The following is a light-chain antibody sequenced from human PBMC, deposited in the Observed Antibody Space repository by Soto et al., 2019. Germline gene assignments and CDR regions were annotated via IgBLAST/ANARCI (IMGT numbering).Light chain of an antibody. V-gene: IGKV3-11*01. CDR2: DAS. CDR3: QQRSNWT. CDR1: QSVSSY. J-gene: IGKJ1*01. Sequence: EIVLTQSPATLSLSPGERATLSCRASQSVSSYLAWYQQKPGQAPRLLIYDASNRATGIPARFSGSGSGTDFTLTISSLEPEDFAVYHCQQRSNWTFGQGTKVEIQ.